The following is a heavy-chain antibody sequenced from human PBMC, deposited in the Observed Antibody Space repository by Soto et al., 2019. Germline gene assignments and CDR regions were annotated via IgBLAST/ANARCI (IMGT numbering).Heavy chain of an antibody. Sequence: ASVKVPCKASGYIFASYCISWVRQAPGQGLEWMGWISAYNGNTNYAQKLQGRVTTSTETSTSTAHMELRGVRSDVSAVYYCGLSVGLSYSLDXWGQGTMVTVSS. D-gene: IGHD1-26*01. J-gene: IGHJ6*02. CDR1: GYIFASYC. CDR3: GLSVGLSYSLDX. CDR2: ISAYNGNT. V-gene: IGHV1-18*01.